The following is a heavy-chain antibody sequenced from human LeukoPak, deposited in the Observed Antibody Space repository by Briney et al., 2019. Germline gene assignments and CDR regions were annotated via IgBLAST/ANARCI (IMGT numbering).Heavy chain of an antibody. V-gene: IGHV3-23*01. CDR1: EFTFRNYA. J-gene: IGHJ4*02. Sequence: GGSLRLSCAASEFTFRNYAMSWVRQAPGKGLEWVSGISGSGGSTYYADSVKSRFTISRDNSKNTLYLQMNSLRAEDTAVYYCAKKTGGFSYPFDYWGQGTLVTVSS. D-gene: IGHD1-26*01. CDR3: AKKTGGFSYPFDY. CDR2: ISGSGGST.